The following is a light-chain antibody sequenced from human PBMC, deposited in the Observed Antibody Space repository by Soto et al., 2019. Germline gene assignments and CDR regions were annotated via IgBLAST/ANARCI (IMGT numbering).Light chain of an antibody. CDR3: QQYDNSPIT. CDR1: QSVISSW. J-gene: IGKJ5*01. CDR2: CAS. Sequence: EIVLTQSPGTLSLSPGERATLSCRSSQSVISSWSAWCQQKPGHAPMLHIYCASSRATGFPFRFSGTGSETDFTLTISRLEPVDFAVYYCQQYDNSPITFGQGTRLEIK. V-gene: IGKV3-20*01.